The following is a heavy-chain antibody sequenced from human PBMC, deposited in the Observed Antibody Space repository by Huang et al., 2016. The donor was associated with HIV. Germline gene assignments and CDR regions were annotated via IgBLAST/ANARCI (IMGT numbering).Heavy chain of an antibody. J-gene: IGHJ4*02. CDR3: TEDWSVRGTNRFNSMDY. CDR1: QFTFTSYG. V-gene: IGHV3-30*18. D-gene: IGHD3-16*02. CDR2: ISYDGKTK. Sequence: QVQLVESGGGVVQPERSLKLSCATSQFTFTSYGMHWVRQAPGKGLEWVAVISYDGKTKFYADSLKGRFTISRDNSKKILFLQMSSLRPEDTAIYYCTEDWSVRGTNRFNSMDYWGQGTQVTVSS.